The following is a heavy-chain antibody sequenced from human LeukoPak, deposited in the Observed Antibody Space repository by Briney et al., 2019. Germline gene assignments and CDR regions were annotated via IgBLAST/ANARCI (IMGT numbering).Heavy chain of an antibody. CDR3: AKGSGISWYYFDN. D-gene: IGHD6-13*01. Sequence: GGSLRLSCAASGFTFHDYTMHWVRQAPGNGLEWVSLISWDGGSTYYADSVQGRFTISRDNSKNSLYLQMSSLRTEDTAFYYCAKGSGISWYYFDNWGQGTLVTVSS. V-gene: IGHV3-43*01. CDR1: GFTFHDYT. CDR2: ISWDGGST. J-gene: IGHJ4*02.